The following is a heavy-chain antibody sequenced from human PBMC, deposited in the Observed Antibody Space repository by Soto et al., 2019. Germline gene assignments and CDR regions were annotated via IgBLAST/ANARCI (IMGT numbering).Heavy chain of an antibody. CDR2: TYYRSKWYN. V-gene: IGHV6-1*01. J-gene: IGHJ3*02. CDR1: GDSVSSDSAA. D-gene: IGHD6-13*01. CDR3: ARKGIAAVEI. Sequence: KQSQTLSLTCAISGDSVSSDSAAWTWISQSPSRGLEWLGRTYYRSKWYNDYAPSVKSRITIKPDTSKNQFSLQLNSVTPEDTAVYYCARKGIAAVEIWGQGTLVTVSS.